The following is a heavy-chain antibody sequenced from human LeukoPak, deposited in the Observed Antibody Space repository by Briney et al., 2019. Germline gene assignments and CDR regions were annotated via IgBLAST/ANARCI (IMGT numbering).Heavy chain of an antibody. V-gene: IGHV4-34*01. CDR2: INHSGST. D-gene: IGHD1-7*01. CDR1: GGSFSSYY. CDR3: ARDNWNYGAFDI. J-gene: IGHJ3*02. Sequence: SETLSLTCAVYGGSFSSYYWSWIRQPPGKGLEWIGEINHSGSTNYNPSLKSRVTISVDTSKNQFSLKLSSATAADTAVYFCARDNWNYGAFDIWGQGTMVTVTS.